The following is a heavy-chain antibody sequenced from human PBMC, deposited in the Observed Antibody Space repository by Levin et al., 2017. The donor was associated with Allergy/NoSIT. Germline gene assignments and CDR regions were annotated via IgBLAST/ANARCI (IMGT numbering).Heavy chain of an antibody. J-gene: IGHJ4*02. D-gene: IGHD4-17*01. Sequence: LSLTCAASGFTFSNAWMSWVRQAPGKGLEWVGRIKSKTDGGTTDYAAPVKGRFTISRDDSKNTLYLQMNSLKTEDTAVYYCTTSLDYGDYTKDYWGQGTLVTVSS. CDR1: GFTFSNAW. CDR3: TTSLDYGDYTKDY. V-gene: IGHV3-15*01. CDR2: IKSKTDGGTT.